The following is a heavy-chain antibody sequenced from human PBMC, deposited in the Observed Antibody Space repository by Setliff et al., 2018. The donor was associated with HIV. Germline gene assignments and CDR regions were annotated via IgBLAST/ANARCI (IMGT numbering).Heavy chain of an antibody. V-gene: IGHV4-59*01. CDR2: IYYSGST. CDR3: ARAKFYYDSSGFFPLPAAFDF. Sequence: PSETLSLTCTVSGGSMSTYYWSWIRQPPGKGLEWIGYIYYSGSTNYNPSLKSRVTISVDTSRNQFSLKLTSVTAADTAIYYCARAKFYYDSSGFFPLPAAFDFWGQGTMVTVSS. CDR1: GGSMSTYY. J-gene: IGHJ3*01. D-gene: IGHD3-22*01.